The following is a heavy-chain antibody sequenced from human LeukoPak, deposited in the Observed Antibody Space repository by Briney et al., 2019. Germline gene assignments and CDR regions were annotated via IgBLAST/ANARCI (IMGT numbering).Heavy chain of an antibody. CDR2: ISASGVST. CDR1: GFTFSSYA. Sequence: GGSLRLSCAASGFTFSSYAMSWVRQAPGKGLEWVSGISASGVSTFYGDSVKGRFTISRDNSKNTLYLQMNSLRADDTAVYYCASSSSGWYKFDYWGQGTLVSVSS. V-gene: IGHV3-23*01. J-gene: IGHJ4*02. CDR3: ASSSSGWYKFDY. D-gene: IGHD6-19*01.